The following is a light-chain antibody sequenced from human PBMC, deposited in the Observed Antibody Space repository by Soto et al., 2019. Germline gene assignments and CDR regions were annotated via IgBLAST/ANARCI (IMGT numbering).Light chain of an antibody. V-gene: IGKV3-15*01. CDR1: QSVGRG. CDR2: GGS. Sequence: EIVMTQSPATLSVSPGERATLSCRASQSVGRGLAWYQQKPGRTPRLLIYGGSTRATRIPARFSGSGSGTEFTLTISSLQSEDLAVYYCQRYNTWPCTFGKGTKVEIK. J-gene: IGKJ1*01. CDR3: QRYNTWPCT.